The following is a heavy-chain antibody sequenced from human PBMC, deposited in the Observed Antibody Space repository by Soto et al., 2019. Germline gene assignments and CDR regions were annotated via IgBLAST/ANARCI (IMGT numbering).Heavy chain of an antibody. V-gene: IGHV1-8*01. CDR2: MNPNSGNT. Sequence: ASVKVSCKASGYTFTSYDINWVRQATGQGLEWMGWMNPNSGNTGYAQKFQGRVTMTRDTSTSTVYMELSSLRSEDTAVYYCAREHGAYGGNSHYYYGMDVWGQGTTVTVSS. D-gene: IGHD2-21*01. J-gene: IGHJ6*02. CDR3: AREHGAYGGNSHYYYGMDV. CDR1: GYTFTSYD.